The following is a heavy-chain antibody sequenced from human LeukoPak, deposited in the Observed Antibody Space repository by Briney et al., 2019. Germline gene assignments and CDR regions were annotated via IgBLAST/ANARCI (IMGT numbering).Heavy chain of an antibody. D-gene: IGHD5-18*01. CDR3: VTIKRGNIYGYFDF. Sequence: SETLSLTCTVSGVSMSSRYWSWIRQPPGKGLEWIAYMYDSWSTKDNPSLKSRVTLSADTSNNQFSLRLSSVTAADTAVYYCVTIKRGNIYGYFDFWGQGILVTVSS. CDR1: GVSMSSRY. J-gene: IGHJ4*02. CDR2: MYDSWST. V-gene: IGHV4-59*11.